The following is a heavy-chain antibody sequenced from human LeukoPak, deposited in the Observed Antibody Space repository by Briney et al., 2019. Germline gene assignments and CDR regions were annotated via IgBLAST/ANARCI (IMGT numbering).Heavy chain of an antibody. CDR3: AAGPICGGDCYWYAFDI. Sequence: GESLKISCKGSGYSFTSYWIGWVRQMPGKGLEWMGIIYPGDPDTRYSPSFQGQVTISADKSISTAYLQWSSLKASDTAMYYCAAGPICGGDCYWYAFDIWGQGTMVTVSS. CDR2: IYPGDPDT. V-gene: IGHV5-51*01. CDR1: GYSFTSYW. J-gene: IGHJ3*02. D-gene: IGHD2-21*02.